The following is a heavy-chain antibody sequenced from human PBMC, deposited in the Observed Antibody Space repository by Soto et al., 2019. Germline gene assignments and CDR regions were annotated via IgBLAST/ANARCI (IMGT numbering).Heavy chain of an antibody. CDR1: GGTFSTYS. V-gene: IGHV1-69*02. Sequence: QVQLVQSGAEVKKPGSSVKVSCKDSGGTFSTYSMFWVRQAPGQGLEWMGRIIPMLGVRNYAQRFQDRVTMSADKSTATVHMELSSLRSEDTALYYCTIGSWSGEVFDIWGQGTMVTVSS. D-gene: IGHD2-21*01. J-gene: IGHJ3*02. CDR3: TIGSWSGEVFDI. CDR2: IIPMLGVR.